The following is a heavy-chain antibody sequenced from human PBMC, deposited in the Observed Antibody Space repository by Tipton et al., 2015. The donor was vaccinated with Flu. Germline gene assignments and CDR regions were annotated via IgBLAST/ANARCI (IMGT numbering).Heavy chain of an antibody. Sequence: QLVQSGAEVKKPGASVRVSCQTSGYSFTGYYIHWVRQAPGQGLEWMGWINPDSGGTQLAQKFQGRVTMTRDTSISTAYMDLNKLTSDGTAVVYCARMGRMRKYGSGTYRSFNGMDVWGQGTTVTVSS. D-gene: IGHD3-10*01. CDR2: INPDSGGT. J-gene: IGHJ6*02. V-gene: IGHV1-2*02. CDR3: ARMGRMRKYGSGTYRSFNGMDV. CDR1: GYSFTGYY.